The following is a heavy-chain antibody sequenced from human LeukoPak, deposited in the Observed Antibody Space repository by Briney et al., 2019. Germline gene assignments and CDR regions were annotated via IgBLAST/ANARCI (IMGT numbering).Heavy chain of an antibody. D-gene: IGHD6-13*01. J-gene: IGHJ4*02. Sequence: SETLSLTCTVSGYSISSGYYWGWIRQPPGKGLEWIGNIYHSGSNYYNPSLKSRLTISVDTSKNQFSLKLSSVTAADTAVYYCARDVQQLFNYWGQGTLVTVSS. CDR3: ARDVQQLFNY. CDR2: IYHSGSN. V-gene: IGHV4-38-2*02. CDR1: GYSISSGYY.